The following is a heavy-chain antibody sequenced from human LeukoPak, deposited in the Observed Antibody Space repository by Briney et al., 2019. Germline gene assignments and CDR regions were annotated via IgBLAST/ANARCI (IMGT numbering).Heavy chain of an antibody. Sequence: LPGGSLRLSCAASGFTFSSYSMNWVRQAPGKGLEWVSYISSSSSTIYYADSVKGRFTISRDNAKNSLYLQMNSLRAEDTAVYYCARDLCGGDCYSDYWGQGTLVTVSS. D-gene: IGHD2-21*02. CDR2: ISSSSSTI. CDR3: ARDLCGGDCYSDY. CDR1: GFTFSSYS. J-gene: IGHJ4*02. V-gene: IGHV3-48*01.